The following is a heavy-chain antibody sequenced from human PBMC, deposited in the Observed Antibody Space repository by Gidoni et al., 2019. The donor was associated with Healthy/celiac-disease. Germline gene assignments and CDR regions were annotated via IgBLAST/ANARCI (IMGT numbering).Heavy chain of an antibody. V-gene: IGHV2-5*02. D-gene: IGHD3-22*01. CDR3: AHLDSSGFDYYYGMDV. CDR1: GFSLSTSGVG. J-gene: IGHJ6*02. CDR2: IYWDDDK. Sequence: QITLKESGPTLVKPTQTLTLTCTFSGFSLSTSGVGVGWIRQPPGKALEWLALIYWDDDKRYSPSLKSRLTITKDTSKNQVVLTMTNMDPVDTATYYCAHLDSSGFDYYYGMDVWGQGTTVTVSS.